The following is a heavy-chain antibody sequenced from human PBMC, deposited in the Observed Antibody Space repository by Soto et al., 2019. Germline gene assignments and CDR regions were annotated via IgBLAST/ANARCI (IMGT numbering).Heavy chain of an antibody. J-gene: IGHJ4*02. CDR3: ARILGYCSGGSCSLPFDY. V-gene: IGHV3-30*03. D-gene: IGHD2-15*01. CDR2: ISYDGSNK. CDR1: GFTFSSYG. Sequence: QVQLVESGGGVVQPGRSLRLSCAASGFTFSSYGMHWVRQAPGKGLEWVAVISYDGSNKYYADSVKGRFTISRDNSKNTLYLQMNSLRAEDTAVYYCARILGYCSGGSCSLPFDYWGQGTLVTVSS.